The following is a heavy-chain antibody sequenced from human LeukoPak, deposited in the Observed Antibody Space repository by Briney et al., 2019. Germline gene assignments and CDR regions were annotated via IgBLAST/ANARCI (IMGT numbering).Heavy chain of an antibody. CDR1: GGSFSGYY. J-gene: IGHJ4*02. Sequence: SETLSLTCAAYGGSFSGYYWSWIRQPPGKGLEWIGEINHSGSTNYNPSLKSRVTISVDTSKNQFSLKLSSVTAADTAVYYCARGGVIAAAGIDYWGQGTLVTVSS. D-gene: IGHD6-13*01. V-gene: IGHV4-34*01. CDR3: ARGGVIAAAGIDY. CDR2: INHSGST.